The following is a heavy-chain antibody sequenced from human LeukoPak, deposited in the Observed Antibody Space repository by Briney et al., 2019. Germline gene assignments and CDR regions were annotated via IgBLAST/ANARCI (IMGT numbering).Heavy chain of an antibody. J-gene: IGHJ6*03. Sequence: PWETLSLTCAVSGGSFSGYCWSWIRQPPGKGLEWIGEINHSGSTNYNPSLKSRVTISVDTTKNQFSLKLSSVTDADTAVYYSARGGYYYDSSGYYYYYYYMDVWGKGTTVTVSS. CDR2: INHSGST. CDR1: GGSFSGYC. V-gene: IGHV4-34*01. D-gene: IGHD3-22*01. CDR3: ARGGYYYDSSGYYYYYYYMDV.